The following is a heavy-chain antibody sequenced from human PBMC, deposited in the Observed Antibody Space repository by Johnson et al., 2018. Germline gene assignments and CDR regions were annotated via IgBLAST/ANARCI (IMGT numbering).Heavy chain of an antibody. CDR1: GGSISSYY. CDR2: IYYSGST. CDR3: ARVPQSKHDYGDYDPDYYYYYYMDV. J-gene: IGHJ6*03. Sequence: QVQLQESGPGLVKPSETLSLTCTVSGGSISSYYWSWIRQPPGKGLEWIGYIYYSGSTNYNPSLKSRVTISVDTSKNQFSLQLSSVTAADTAVYYCARVPQSKHDYGDYDPDYYYYYYMDVWGKGTTVTVSS. V-gene: IGHV4-59*01. D-gene: IGHD4-17*01.